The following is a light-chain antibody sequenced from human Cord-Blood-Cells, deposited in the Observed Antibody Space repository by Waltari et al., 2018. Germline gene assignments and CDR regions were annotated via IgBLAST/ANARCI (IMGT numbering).Light chain of an antibody. V-gene: IGLV2-14*01. CDR3: SSYTSSSIFYV. Sequence: QSALTQPASVSGSPGQSLTLSCTGTSSYVGGYNYVSWYQQHPGKAPKLIIYDVSNRPSGVSNRFSGSKSGNTASLTISGLQAEDEADYYCSSYTSSSIFYVFGTGTKVTVL. J-gene: IGLJ1*01. CDR1: SSYVGGYNY. CDR2: DVS.